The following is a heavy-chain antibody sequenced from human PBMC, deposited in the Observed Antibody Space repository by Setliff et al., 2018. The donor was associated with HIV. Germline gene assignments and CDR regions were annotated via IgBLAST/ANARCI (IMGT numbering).Heavy chain of an antibody. CDR3: AKPLYRGLRIAAAGIGES. D-gene: IGHD6-13*01. CDR2: VHVGGGRT. Sequence: PGGSLRLSCAASGFGFNTYDMNWVRQAPGQGPEWVSVVHVGGGRTDYADSVRGRFVISRDDSKNTLYLQLDSLRAEDTAVYYCAKPLYRGLRIAAAGIGESWGQGTLVTVSS. V-gene: IGHV3-NL1*01. CDR1: GFGFNTYD. J-gene: IGHJ5*02.